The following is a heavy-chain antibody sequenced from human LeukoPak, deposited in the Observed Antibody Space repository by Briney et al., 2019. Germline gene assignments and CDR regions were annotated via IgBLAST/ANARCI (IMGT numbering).Heavy chain of an antibody. CDR3: ARRVKGYSGYSDY. J-gene: IGHJ4*02. CDR1: GYSFTSYW. CDR2: IYPGDSDT. Sequence: GESLKISCKGSGYSFTSYWIGWVRQMPGKGLEWMGIIYPGDSDTRYSPSSQGQVTISADKSISTAYLQWSSLKASDTVMYYCARRVKGYSGYSDYWGQGTLVTVSS. V-gene: IGHV5-51*01. D-gene: IGHD1-26*01.